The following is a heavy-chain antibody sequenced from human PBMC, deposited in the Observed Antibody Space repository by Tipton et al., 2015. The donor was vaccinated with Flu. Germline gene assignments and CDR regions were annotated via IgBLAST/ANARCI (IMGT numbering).Heavy chain of an antibody. Sequence: SLRLSCAASRFSFSSYTMSWVRQAPGKGLEWVSTISGSGGSTYYADSVKGRFTISRDNSKNTLYVQMNSLRVEDTAVYYCAKTSSSWYSGYAFDIWGQGPMVTVSS. J-gene: IGHJ3*02. CDR1: RFSFSSYT. CDR2: ISGSGGST. CDR3: AKTSSSWYSGYAFDI. D-gene: IGHD6-13*01. V-gene: IGHV3-23*01.